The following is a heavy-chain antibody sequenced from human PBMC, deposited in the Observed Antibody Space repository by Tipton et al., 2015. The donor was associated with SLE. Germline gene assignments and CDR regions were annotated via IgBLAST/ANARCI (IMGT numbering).Heavy chain of an antibody. CDR1: GFTFSSYG. Sequence: SLRLSCAASGFTFSSYGMHWVRQAPGKGLEWVAVISYDGSNKYYADSVKGRFTISRDNSKNTLYLQMNSLRAEDTAVYYCARGQIFGVVSRDDDAFDIWCQGTMVTVSS. CDR3: ARGQIFGVVSRDDDAFDI. CDR2: ISYDGSNK. J-gene: IGHJ3*02. D-gene: IGHD3-3*01. V-gene: IGHV3-30*03.